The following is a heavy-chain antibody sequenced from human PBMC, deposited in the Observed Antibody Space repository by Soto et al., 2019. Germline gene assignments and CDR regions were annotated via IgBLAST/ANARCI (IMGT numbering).Heavy chain of an antibody. J-gene: IGHJ4*02. CDR1: GYSFSNYW. Sequence: GESLKISCKGSGYSFSNYWIAWLRQMPGKGLEWMGIIYPAASDARYSPSFQGQVTISVDNSISTAYLQWSSLKASDTAMYNCALLLCLSTSCYKGSLHFFDYWGQGALGTVSS. CDR2: IYPAASDA. V-gene: IGHV5-51*01. D-gene: IGHD2-2*02. CDR3: ALLLCLSTSCYKGSLHFFDY.